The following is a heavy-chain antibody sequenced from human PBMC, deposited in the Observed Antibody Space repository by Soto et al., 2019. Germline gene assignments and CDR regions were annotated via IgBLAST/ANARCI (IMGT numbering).Heavy chain of an antibody. Sequence: QVTLKESGPVLVKPTETLTLTCTVSGFSLSNVRRGVGWIGQPPGKALEWLAHIFSNDEKSYSTSLKSRLTISKDTSKSQVVLTMTNMDPVDTATYYCARILRGIVVVPAAMRFDPWGQGTLVTVSS. CDR2: IFSNDEK. V-gene: IGHV2-26*01. J-gene: IGHJ5*02. CDR1: GFSLSNVRRG. D-gene: IGHD2-2*01. CDR3: ARILRGIVVVPAAMRFDP.